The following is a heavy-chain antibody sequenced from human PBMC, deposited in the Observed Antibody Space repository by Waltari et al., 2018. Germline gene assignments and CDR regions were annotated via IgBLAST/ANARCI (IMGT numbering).Heavy chain of an antibody. Sequence: QLQESGPGVVKPSETLSPTCSVSGGSISDTTSYWGWIRQPPGKGLEWIGTVFYSGGPFYNPSLNSRVTFSVDTSNNHFSLKLQSVTAADTAVYYCSRGGSDYCLNGVCSAFDYWGQGTLVAVSS. D-gene: IGHD2-8*01. CDR3: SRGGSDYCLNGVCSAFDY. J-gene: IGHJ4*02. V-gene: IGHV4-39*07. CDR2: VFYSGGP. CDR1: GGSISDTTSY.